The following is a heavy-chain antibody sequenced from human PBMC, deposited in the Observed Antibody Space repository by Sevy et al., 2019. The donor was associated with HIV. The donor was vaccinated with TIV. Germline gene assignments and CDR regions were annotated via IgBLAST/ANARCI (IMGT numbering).Heavy chain of an antibody. CDR1: VFTFSNYA. J-gene: IGHJ4*02. CDR2: IWFDGAYQ. D-gene: IGHD3-22*01. Sequence: GGSLRLSCAATVFTFSNYAMHWVRQAPGKGMEWVAIIWFDGAYQYHGDSVKGGFTISRENSKNTLYLQMNNVRVEDTAVYYCARGGYYYDNAAYYALDSWGQGTLVTVSS. V-gene: IGHV3-33*01. CDR3: ARGGYYYDNAAYYALDS.